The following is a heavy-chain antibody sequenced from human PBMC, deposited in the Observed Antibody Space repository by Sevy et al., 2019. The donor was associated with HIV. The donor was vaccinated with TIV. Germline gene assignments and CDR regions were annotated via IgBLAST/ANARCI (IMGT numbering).Heavy chain of an antibody. J-gene: IGHJ4*02. CDR3: ASQYYYDSRGRLDY. D-gene: IGHD3-22*01. CDR1: GFTVSSNY. CDR2: IYSGGST. Sequence: GGSLRLSCAASGFTVSSNYMSWVRQAPGKGLEWVSVIYSGGSTYYADSVKGRFTISRDNSKNTLYLQMNSLRAEDTAVYYCASQYYYDSRGRLDYWGQGTLVTVSS. V-gene: IGHV3-66*02.